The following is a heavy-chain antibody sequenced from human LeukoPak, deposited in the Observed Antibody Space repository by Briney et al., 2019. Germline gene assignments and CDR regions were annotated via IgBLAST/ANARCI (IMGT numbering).Heavy chain of an antibody. CDR1: GFTVSSNY. J-gene: IGHJ4*02. CDR3: ARDSIAAAGKGPFDY. Sequence: GGSLRLSXAASGFTVSSNYMSWVRQAQGKGLEWVSVIYSGGSTYYADSVKGRFTISRDNSKNTLYLQMNSLRAEDTAVYYCARDSIAAAGKGPFDYWGQGTLVTVSS. CDR2: IYSGGST. V-gene: IGHV3-53*01. D-gene: IGHD6-13*01.